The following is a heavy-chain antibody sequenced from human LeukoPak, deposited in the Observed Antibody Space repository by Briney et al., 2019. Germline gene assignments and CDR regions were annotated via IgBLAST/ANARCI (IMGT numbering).Heavy chain of an antibody. V-gene: IGHV4-30-4*08. J-gene: IGHJ4*02. CDR3: ARTMVRGGAATYLIEY. D-gene: IGHD3-10*01. CDR1: GGSISSGDYY. Sequence: PSQTLSLTCTVSGGSISSGDYYWSWIRQPPGKGLEWIGYIYYSGSTYYNPSLKSRVTISVDTSKNQFSLKLSSVTAADTAVYYCARTMVRGGAATYLIEYWGQGTLVTVSS. CDR2: IYYSGST.